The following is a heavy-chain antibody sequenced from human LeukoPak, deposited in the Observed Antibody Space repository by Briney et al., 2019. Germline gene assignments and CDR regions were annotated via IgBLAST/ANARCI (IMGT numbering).Heavy chain of an antibody. Sequence: SETLSLTCTVSGGSISSYYWSWIRQPPGKGLEWIGYIYTSGSTNYNPSLKSRVTISVDTSKNQFSLKLSSVTAADTAVYYCARRGGGYCRSTSCSSSYYYYYMDVWGKGTTVTVSS. CDR1: GGSISSYY. D-gene: IGHD2-2*01. J-gene: IGHJ6*03. CDR3: ARRGGGYCRSTSCSSSYYYYYMDV. CDR2: IYTSGST. V-gene: IGHV4-4*09.